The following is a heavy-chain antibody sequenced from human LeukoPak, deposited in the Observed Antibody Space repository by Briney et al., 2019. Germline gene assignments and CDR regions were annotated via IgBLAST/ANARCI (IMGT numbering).Heavy chain of an antibody. CDR1: GFNFSSYG. CDR2: ISYDGSNK. J-gene: IGHJ3*02. V-gene: IGHV3-30*18. Sequence: PGRSLRLSCAASGFNFSSYGMHWVRQAPGKGLEWVAVISYDGSNKYYADSVKGRFTISRDNSKNTLYLQMNSLRAEDTAVYYCAKEGSDAFDIWGQGTMVTVSS. CDR3: AKEGSDAFDI.